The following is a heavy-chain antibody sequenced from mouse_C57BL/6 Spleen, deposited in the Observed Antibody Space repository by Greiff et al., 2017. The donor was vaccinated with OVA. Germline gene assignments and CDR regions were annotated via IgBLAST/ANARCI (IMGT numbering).Heavy chain of an antibody. Sequence: EVQLVESEGGLVQPGSSMKLSCTASGFTFRDYYMAWVRQVPEKGLEWVANITSDGSSTYYLDSLKSRFIISRDNAKNILYLQMSSLKSADTATYYCARDNGSPPYYVDYWGQGTTLTVSS. V-gene: IGHV5-16*01. CDR1: GFTFRDYY. CDR2: ITSDGSST. D-gene: IGHD1-1*01. CDR3: ARDNGSPPYYVDY. J-gene: IGHJ2*01.